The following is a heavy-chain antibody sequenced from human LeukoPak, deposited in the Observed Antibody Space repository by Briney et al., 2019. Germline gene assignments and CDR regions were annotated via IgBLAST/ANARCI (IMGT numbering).Heavy chain of an antibody. CDR2: SFYSGST. J-gene: IGHJ4*02. V-gene: IGHV4-39*01. D-gene: IGHD1-26*01. Sequence: SETLSLTCTVSGGSISSSSYYWGWIRQPPGKGLEWIASSFYSGSTYYNPSLKSRVTISVDTSKNQFSLKLSSVTAADTAVYYCARHGGYTPPDYWGQGTLVTVSS. CDR1: GGSISSSSYY. CDR3: ARHGGYTPPDY.